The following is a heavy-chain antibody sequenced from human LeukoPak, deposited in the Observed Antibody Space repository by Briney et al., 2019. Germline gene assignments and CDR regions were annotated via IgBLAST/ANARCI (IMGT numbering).Heavy chain of an antibody. CDR1: GFTFSTYV. V-gene: IGHV3-64D*06. CDR3: VRGTGY. CDR2: ISCNGDNT. Sequence: GGSLRLSCSVSGFTFSTYVMHWVRQAPGKGLEYVSAISCNGDNTYYADSVKGRFTISRDNSKNTLYLQMSSLRADDTAVYYCVRGTGYWGQGTLVTVSS. J-gene: IGHJ4*02.